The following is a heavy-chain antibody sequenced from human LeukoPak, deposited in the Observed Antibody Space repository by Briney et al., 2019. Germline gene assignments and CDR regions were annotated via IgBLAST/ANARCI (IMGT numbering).Heavy chain of an antibody. Sequence: PGGSLRLSCAASGFTFSNAWMSWVRQGPGKGLEWVGRIKSEAGTGTTDYAAPVEGSFTISRDDSKNTLYLQMNSLKTEDAAVYYCTTQRSRITMIRGVIRSDHWGQGTLVSVSS. V-gene: IGHV3-15*01. CDR1: GFTFSNAW. CDR3: TTQRSRITMIRGVIRSDH. J-gene: IGHJ4*02. CDR2: IKSEAGTGTT. D-gene: IGHD3-10*01.